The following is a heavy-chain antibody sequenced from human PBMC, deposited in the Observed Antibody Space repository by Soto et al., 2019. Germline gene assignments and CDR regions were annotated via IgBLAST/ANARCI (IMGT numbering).Heavy chain of an antibody. CDR3: GRGTALTTTVNYGLDV. CDR1: GYTFTTYG. V-gene: IGHV1-18*01. CDR2: ISGYNGNT. Sequence: ASVKVSCKASGYTFTTYGVNWVRQAPGQGLEWLGWISGYNGNTDYGQKFQGRVTMTTDTSTRTAYMELRSLRSDDTAVYFCGRGTALTTTVNYGLDVWGQGTTVTVSS. D-gene: IGHD4-17*01. J-gene: IGHJ6*02.